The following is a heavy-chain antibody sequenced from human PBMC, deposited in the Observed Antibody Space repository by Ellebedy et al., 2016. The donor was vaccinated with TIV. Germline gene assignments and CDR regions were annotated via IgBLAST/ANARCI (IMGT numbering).Heavy chain of an antibody. V-gene: IGHV3-7*01. D-gene: IGHD6-13*01. CDR1: GFTFSSYW. J-gene: IGHJ6*03. CDR2: IKQDGSEK. Sequence: GGSLRLXXAASGFTFSSYWMSWVRQAPGKGLEWVANIKQDGSEKYYVDSVKGRFTISRDNAKNSLYLQMNSLRAEDTAVYYCARDRRSSSQTGTNYYYMDVWGKGTTVTVSS. CDR3: ARDRRSSSQTGTNYYYMDV.